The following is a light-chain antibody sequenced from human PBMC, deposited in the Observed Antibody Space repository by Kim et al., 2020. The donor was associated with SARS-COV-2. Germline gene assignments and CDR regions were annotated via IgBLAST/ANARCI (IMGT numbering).Light chain of an antibody. Sequence: EIVLTQSPGTLSLSPGERATLSCRASQSVSSSYLAWYQQKPGQAPRLLIYCASSRATGIPDRFSGSGSGTDFTLTISRLETEDFAVYYCQQYGSSPPYTFGQGTKLEI. V-gene: IGKV3-20*01. CDR1: QSVSSSY. CDR2: CAS. J-gene: IGKJ2*01. CDR3: QQYGSSPPYT.